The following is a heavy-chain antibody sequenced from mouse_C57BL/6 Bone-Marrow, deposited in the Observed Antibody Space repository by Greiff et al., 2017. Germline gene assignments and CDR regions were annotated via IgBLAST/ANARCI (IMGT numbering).Heavy chain of an antibody. D-gene: IGHD2-10*01. CDR2: IIPSSGYT. CDR1: GYTFTSYW. J-gene: IGHJ3*01. V-gene: IGHV1-7*01. Sequence: VQLQQSGAELAKPGASVKLSCKASGYTFTSYWMHWVKQRPGQGLEWIGYIIPSSGYTKYNQKFKDKATLTADKSSSTAYMQLSSLTYEDAAVYYCAPYYPWWAYWGQGTLVTVSA. CDR3: APYYPWWAY.